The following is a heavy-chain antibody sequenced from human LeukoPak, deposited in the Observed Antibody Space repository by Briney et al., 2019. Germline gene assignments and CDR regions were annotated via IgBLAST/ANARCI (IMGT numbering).Heavy chain of an antibody. V-gene: IGHV1-2*02. J-gene: IGHJ4*02. Sequence: ASVTVSCKDSGYTFTGYYMHWVRQAPGQGGEWMGWINPNSGGTNYAQKFQGRVTMTRDTSISTAYMELSRLRSDDTAIYYCARGMDIAVAGTLGDYWGQGTLVTVSS. CDR2: INPNSGGT. CDR3: ARGMDIAVAGTLGDY. D-gene: IGHD6-19*01. CDR1: GYTFTGYY.